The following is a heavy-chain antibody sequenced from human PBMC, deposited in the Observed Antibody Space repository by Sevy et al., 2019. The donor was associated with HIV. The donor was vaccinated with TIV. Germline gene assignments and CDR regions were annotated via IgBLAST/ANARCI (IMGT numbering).Heavy chain of an antibody. J-gene: IGHJ4*02. CDR3: AGGDTTMITDLDY. D-gene: IGHD3-16*01. CDR2: VTNDGTT. V-gene: IGHV3-23*01. CDR1: GLTLTTTG. Sequence: GGSLRLSCAASGLTLTTTGMSWVRQAPGKGLEWVAGVTNDGTTYYADSVRARFTVSRDNSKNTLYLQLNSLRADDTAVFYCAGGDTTMITDLDYWGQGTLVTVSS.